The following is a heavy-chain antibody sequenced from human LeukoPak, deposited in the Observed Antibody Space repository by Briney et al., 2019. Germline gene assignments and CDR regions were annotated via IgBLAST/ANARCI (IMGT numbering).Heavy chain of an antibody. Sequence: SETLSLTCTVSGGSISSGDYYWRWIRQPPGKGLEWIGYIYYSGSTYYNPSLKSQVTISVDTSKNQFSLKLSSVTAADTAVYYCARDSPPAMDVWGQGTTVTVSS. V-gene: IGHV4-30-4*01. CDR2: IYYSGST. CDR3: ARDSPPAMDV. J-gene: IGHJ6*02. CDR1: GGSISSGDYY.